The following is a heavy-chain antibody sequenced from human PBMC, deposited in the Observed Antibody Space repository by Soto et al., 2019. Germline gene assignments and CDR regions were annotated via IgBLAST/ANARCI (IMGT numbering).Heavy chain of an antibody. CDR2: IYPGDSDT. Sequence: GESLKISCKGSGYSFTSYWICWVRQMPGKGLEWMGIIYPGDSDTRYSPSFQGQVTISADKSISTAYLQWSSLKASDTAMYYCARLGLVYYYDSSGYRSNWFDPWGQGTLVTVSS. CDR3: ARLGLVYYYDSSGYRSNWFDP. CDR1: GYSFTSYW. D-gene: IGHD3-22*01. J-gene: IGHJ5*02. V-gene: IGHV5-51*01.